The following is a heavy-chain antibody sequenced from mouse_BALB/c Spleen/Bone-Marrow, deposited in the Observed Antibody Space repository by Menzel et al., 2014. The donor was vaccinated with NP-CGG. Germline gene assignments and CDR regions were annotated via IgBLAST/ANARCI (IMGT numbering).Heavy chain of an antibody. CDR3: ARNYDYDEGAWFTY. CDR1: GYTFTNYW. CDR2: IFPGTDTT. V-gene: IGHV1S132*01. Sequence: VQLQQSGAEVVNPGASVKLSCRTSGYTFTNYWIQWVKQRPGQGLGWIGEIFPGTDTTYYNEKFKDKATLTIDTSSSPAYMQLSNLTSEDSAVYFCARNYDYDEGAWFTYWGQGALVTVSA. D-gene: IGHD2-4*01. J-gene: IGHJ3*01.